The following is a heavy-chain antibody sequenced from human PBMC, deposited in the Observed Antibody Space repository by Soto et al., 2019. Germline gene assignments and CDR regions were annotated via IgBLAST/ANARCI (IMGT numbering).Heavy chain of an antibody. CDR2: IIPILGIA. J-gene: IGHJ3*02. V-gene: IGHV1-69*08. CDR3: ARDTGYCSGGGCYDAFDI. CDR1: GGTFSSYT. Sequence: QVPLVQSGAEVKKPGSSVKVSCKASGGTFSSYTISWVRQAPGQGLEWMGRIIPILGIANYAQKFQGRVTITADKSTSTAYMELSSLRSEDTAVYYCARDTGYCSGGGCYDAFDIWGQGTIVTVCS. D-gene: IGHD2-15*01.